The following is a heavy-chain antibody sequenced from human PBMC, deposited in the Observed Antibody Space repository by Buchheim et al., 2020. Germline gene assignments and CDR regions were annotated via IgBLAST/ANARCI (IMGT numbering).Heavy chain of an antibody. CDR2: INGGGVRT. D-gene: IGHD3-3*01. J-gene: IGHJ4*02. Sequence: DVQLVESGGGLVQPGGSLRLSCAASGFTFSTYGMSWVRQAPGKGLEWVASINGGGVRTYYAHSVKGRFTISRDNSKTTVYVKMNNLRAEVTAADYCARDDDYDFWSGYLDFDYWGQGTL. V-gene: IGHV3-23*04. CDR3: ARDDDYDFWSGYLDFDY. CDR1: GFTFSTYG.